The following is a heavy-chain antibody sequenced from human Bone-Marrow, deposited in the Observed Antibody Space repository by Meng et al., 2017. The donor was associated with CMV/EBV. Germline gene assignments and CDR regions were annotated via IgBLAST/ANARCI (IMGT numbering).Heavy chain of an antibody. CDR2: INPNTGAT. CDR3: ARSHARFLDRLNYYYYYYGMDV. J-gene: IGHJ6*02. D-gene: IGHD3-3*01. Sequence: ASVKVSCKASGYTFTDYFIHWVRQAPGQGLEWMGWINPNTGATTYALEFQGRVTMTRDTSISTAYMELSSLRSEDTAVYYCARSHARFLDRLNYYYYYYGMDVWGQGTTVTVSS. V-gene: IGHV1-2*02. CDR1: GYTFTDYF.